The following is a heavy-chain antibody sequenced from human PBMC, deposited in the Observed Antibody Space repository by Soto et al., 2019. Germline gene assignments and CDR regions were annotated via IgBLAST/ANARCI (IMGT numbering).Heavy chain of an antibody. J-gene: IGHJ4*02. CDR2: ISAYNGNT. V-gene: IGHV1-18*01. D-gene: IGHD6-19*01. CDR3: ARDNLSLQWLVRASIDY. Sequence: QVQLVQSGAEVKKPGASVKVSCKASGYTFTSYGISWVRQAPGQGLEWMGWISAYNGNTNYAQKLQGRVTMTTDTSTSTAYMELRSLRSDDTAVYYCARDNLSLQWLVRASIDYWGQGTLVTVSS. CDR1: GYTFTSYG.